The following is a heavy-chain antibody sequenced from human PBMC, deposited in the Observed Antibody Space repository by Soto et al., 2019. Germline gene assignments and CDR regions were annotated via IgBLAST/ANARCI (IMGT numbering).Heavy chain of an antibody. V-gene: IGHV3-23*01. CDR3: ANPHWVVGPNYYGMDV. CDR1: GFTFSSYA. Sequence: GGSLRLSCAASGFTFSSYAMSWVRQAPGKGLEWVSAISGSGGSTYYADSVKGRFTISRDNSKNTLYLQMNSLRAEDTAVYYCANPHWVVGPNYYGMDVWGQGTTVTVSS. D-gene: IGHD1-26*01. CDR2: ISGSGGST. J-gene: IGHJ6*02.